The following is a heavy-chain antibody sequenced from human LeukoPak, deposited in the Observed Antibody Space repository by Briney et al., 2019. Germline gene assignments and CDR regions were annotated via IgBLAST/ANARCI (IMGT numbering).Heavy chain of an antibody. CDR1: GGTFSSYV. D-gene: IGHD3-9*01. CDR2: IIPIFGTA. J-gene: IGHJ5*02. CDR3: ARAPPYYDILTGYSRNNWFDP. V-gene: IGHV1-69*06. Sequence: SVKLSCKASGGTFSSYVISWVRQSPGPGLGWMGGIIPIFGTANYAQKFQGRVTIAADKSTSTAYMELSSLRSEDTAVYYCARAPPYYDILTGYSRNNWFDPWGQGTLVTVSS.